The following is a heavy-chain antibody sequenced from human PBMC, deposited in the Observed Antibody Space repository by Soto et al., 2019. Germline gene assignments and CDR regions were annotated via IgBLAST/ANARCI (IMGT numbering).Heavy chain of an antibody. CDR1: GGSISSSTYY. J-gene: IGHJ4*02. D-gene: IGHD3-22*01. Sequence: TSETLSLTCTVSGGSISSSTYYWGWVRQPPGKGLEYIGTVYYSGGTYYNPSLKSRVTLSVDTSTNQCSLTLSSMTAADTAVYYCALRSMAVVPEYWGQGTLVTVSS. CDR3: ALRSMAVVPEY. V-gene: IGHV4-39*07. CDR2: VYYSGGT.